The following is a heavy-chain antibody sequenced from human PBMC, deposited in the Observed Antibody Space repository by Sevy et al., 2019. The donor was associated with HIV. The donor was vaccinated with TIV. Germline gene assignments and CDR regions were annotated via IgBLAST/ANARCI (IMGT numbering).Heavy chain of an antibody. CDR3: ARNGYGAQYYYYYYMDV. CDR2: ISSSSSTI. Sequence: GGSLRLSCAASGFTFSSYSMNWVRQAPGKGLEWVSYISSSSSTIYYADSVKGGFTISRDNAKNSLYLQMNSLRDEDTAVYYCARNGYGAQYYYYYYMDVWGKGTTVIVSS. D-gene: IGHD5-18*01. J-gene: IGHJ6*03. CDR1: GFTFSSYS. V-gene: IGHV3-48*02.